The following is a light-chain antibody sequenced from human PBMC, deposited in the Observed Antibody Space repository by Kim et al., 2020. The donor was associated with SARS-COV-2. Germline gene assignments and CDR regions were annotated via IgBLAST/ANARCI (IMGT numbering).Light chain of an antibody. J-gene: IGLJ2*01. CDR3: QAWDSSPVV. V-gene: IGLV3-1*01. CDR1: KLGDNY. CDR2: QDT. Sequence: VPPGQTASITCSGDKLGDNYASWYQQKPGQSPVLVIYQDTKRPSGIPERFSGSSSGNTVTLTISGTQAMDEADYYCQAWDSSPVVFGGGTQLTVL.